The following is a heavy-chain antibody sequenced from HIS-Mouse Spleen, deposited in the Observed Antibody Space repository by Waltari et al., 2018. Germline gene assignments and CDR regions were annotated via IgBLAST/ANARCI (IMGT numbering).Heavy chain of an antibody. CDR2: MNPNSGNT. J-gene: IGHJ4*02. Sequence: QVQLVQSGAEVKKPGASVKVSCKASGYPFTSYHINWVRQATGQGLEWMGWMNPNSGNTGYAQKFQGRVTMTRNTSISTAYMELSSLRSEDTAVYYCARGHDYSNYFDYWGQGTLVTVSS. V-gene: IGHV1-8*01. D-gene: IGHD4-4*01. CDR3: ARGHDYSNYFDY. CDR1: GYPFTSYH.